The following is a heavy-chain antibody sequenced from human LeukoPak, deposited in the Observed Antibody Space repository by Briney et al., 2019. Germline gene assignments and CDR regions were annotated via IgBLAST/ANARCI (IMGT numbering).Heavy chain of an antibody. J-gene: IGHJ3*02. V-gene: IGHV1-24*01. CDR1: GGTFSSYA. CDR3: ATARDSSGWYRDDAFDI. D-gene: IGHD6-19*01. CDR2: FDPEDGET. Sequence: ASVKVSCKASGGTFSSYAISWVRQAPGKGLEWMGGFDPEDGETIYAQKFQGRVTMTEDTSTDTAYMELSSLRSEDTAVYYCATARDSSGWYRDDAFDIWGQGTMVTVSS.